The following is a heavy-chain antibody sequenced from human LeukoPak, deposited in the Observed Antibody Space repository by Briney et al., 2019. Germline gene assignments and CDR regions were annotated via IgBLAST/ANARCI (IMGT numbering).Heavy chain of an antibody. J-gene: IGHJ3*02. D-gene: IGHD2-15*01. V-gene: IGHV3-21*01. CDR2: ISTSSTYT. CDR3: ARGLLGYHAFDI. CDR1: GFTFSIHT. Sequence: GGSLRLSCAASGFTFSIHTMNWIRQAPGKGLEWVSSISTSSTYTYYADSLKGRFTVSKDNAKNSLYLQMNSLRAEDSAVYYCARGLLGYHAFDIWGQGTEVTVSS.